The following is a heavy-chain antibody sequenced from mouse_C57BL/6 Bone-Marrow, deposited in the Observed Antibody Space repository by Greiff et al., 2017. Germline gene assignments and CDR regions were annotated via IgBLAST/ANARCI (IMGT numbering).Heavy chain of an antibody. CDR1: GYTFTSYW. CDR3: AIGEVFEDCALDD. Sequence: VQLQQSGPELVKPGASVKVSCKASGYTFTSYWMHWVKQRPGQGLEWIGRIHPSDSDTTYNQKFKDKATLTVDKSSSTAYMQLSSLTSEDSAVYYCAIGEVFEDCALDDWGQGTSVTVSS. J-gene: IGHJ4*01. D-gene: IGHD2-13*01. CDR2: IHPSDSDT. V-gene: IGHV1-74*01.